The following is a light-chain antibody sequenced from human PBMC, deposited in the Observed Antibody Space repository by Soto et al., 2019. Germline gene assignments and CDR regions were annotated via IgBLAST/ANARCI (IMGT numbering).Light chain of an antibody. CDR2: GAS. Sequence: EIVMTQSPATLSVSPGERATLSCRASQSVSSNLAWYQQKPGQAPRLLIYGASTRATGIPARFSGSGSGTEFTLTILSLQSEDFAVYYCQQYNNWPPVTFGPGTKVDIK. CDR3: QQYNNWPPVT. CDR1: QSVSSN. V-gene: IGKV3-15*01. J-gene: IGKJ3*01.